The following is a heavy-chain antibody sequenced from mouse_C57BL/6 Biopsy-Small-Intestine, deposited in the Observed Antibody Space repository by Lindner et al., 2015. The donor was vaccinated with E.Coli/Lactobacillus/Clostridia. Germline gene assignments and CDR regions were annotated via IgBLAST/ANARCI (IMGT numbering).Heavy chain of an antibody. CDR1: GYTFTGYW. Sequence: VQLQESGAELMKPGASVKLSCKATGYTFTGYWIEWVKQRPGHGLEWIGEILPGSSNTHYNEKFKGKATFTADTSSNTAYMQLSGLTTEDSAIYYCAGEGGRFAYWGQGTLVTVSA. D-gene: IGHD1-1*01. CDR3: AGEGGRFAY. J-gene: IGHJ3*01. CDR2: ILPGSSNT. V-gene: IGHV1-9*01.